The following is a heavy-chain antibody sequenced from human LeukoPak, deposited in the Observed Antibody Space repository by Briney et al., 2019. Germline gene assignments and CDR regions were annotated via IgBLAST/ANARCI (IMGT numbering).Heavy chain of an antibody. V-gene: IGHV1-69*13. CDR3: ARALYCSSTSCYTAYYYYMDV. CDR2: IIPIFGTA. D-gene: IGHD2-2*02. J-gene: IGHJ6*03. CDR1: GGTFTSYA. Sequence: ASVKVSCKASGGTFTSYAISWVRQAPGQGLEGMGGIIPIFGTANYAQKFHARVTITADESTSTTYIDLSSLRSEDTAVYYCARALYCSSTSCYTAYYYYMDVWGKGTTVTVSS.